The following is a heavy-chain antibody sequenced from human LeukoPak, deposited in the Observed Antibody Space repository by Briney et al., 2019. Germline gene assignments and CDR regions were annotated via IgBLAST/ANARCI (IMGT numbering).Heavy chain of an antibody. CDR3: AKGGGSGYYDTSGYCFDY. D-gene: IGHD3-22*01. Sequence: GGSLRLSCAASGFTFSIYGMHWVRQAPGKGLEWVAVISYDENKKFYADSVKGRFTISRDNSKNTLYLQMNSLRAEDTAVYYCAKGGGSGYYDTSGYCFDYWGQGTLVTASS. J-gene: IGHJ4*02. CDR2: ISYDENKK. CDR1: GFTFSIYG. V-gene: IGHV3-30*18.